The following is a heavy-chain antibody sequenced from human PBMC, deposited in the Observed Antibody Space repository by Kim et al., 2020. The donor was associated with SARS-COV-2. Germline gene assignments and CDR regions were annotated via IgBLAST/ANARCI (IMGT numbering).Heavy chain of an antibody. V-gene: IGHV3-23*01. Sequence: STNYAGSVKGRFTISRDNSKNTLYLQMNSLRAEDTAVYYCAKDLEDAFDIWGQGTMVTVSS. CDR3: AKDLEDAFDI. CDR2: ST. J-gene: IGHJ3*02.